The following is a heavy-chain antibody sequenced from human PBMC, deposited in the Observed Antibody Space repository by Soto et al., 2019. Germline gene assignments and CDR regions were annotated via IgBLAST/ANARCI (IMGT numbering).Heavy chain of an antibody. J-gene: IGHJ4*02. Sequence: ASVKVSCKASGYTFTKYYVLWVRQAPGQGLEWVGRINPNTGGTNYAQKFQDRVTMTRDTSITTAYMELSRLRSDDTAVYYCARQLAYCGGDCYTEPIDYWGRGTQVTVSS. V-gene: IGHV1-2*06. CDR2: INPNTGGT. D-gene: IGHD2-21*02. CDR3: ARQLAYCGGDCYTEPIDY. CDR1: GYTFTKYY.